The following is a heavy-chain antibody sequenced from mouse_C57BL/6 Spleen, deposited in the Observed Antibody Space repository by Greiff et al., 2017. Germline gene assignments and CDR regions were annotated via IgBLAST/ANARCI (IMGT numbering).Heavy chain of an antibody. Sequence: QVQLQQSGAELARPGASVKMSCKASGYTFTSYTMHWVKQRPGQGLEWIGYINPSSGYTKYNKKFKDKATLTADKSSSTAYMQLSSLTSEDSAVYYCARAGLLDYYARDYWGQGTSVTVSS. CDR1: GYTFTSYT. CDR3: ARAGLLDYYARDY. CDR2: INPSSGYT. J-gene: IGHJ4*01. D-gene: IGHD2-3*01. V-gene: IGHV1-4*01.